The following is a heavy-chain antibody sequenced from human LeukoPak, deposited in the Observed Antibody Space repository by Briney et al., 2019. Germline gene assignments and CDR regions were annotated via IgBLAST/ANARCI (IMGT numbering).Heavy chain of an antibody. V-gene: IGHV3-23*01. CDR2: ISGSGGST. CDR3: AKDYRATQQFHF. J-gene: IGHJ1*01. Sequence: GGSLRLSCAASGFTFSSYAMSWVRQAPGKGLEWVSAISGSGGSTYYADSVKGRFTISRDNSKNTLYLQMNGLRAGDTAVYFCAKDYRATQQFHFGGQGNVALVSS. CDR1: GFTFSSYA. D-gene: IGHD6-13*01.